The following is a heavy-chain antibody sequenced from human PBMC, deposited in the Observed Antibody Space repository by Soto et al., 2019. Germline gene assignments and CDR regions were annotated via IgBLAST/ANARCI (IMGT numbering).Heavy chain of an antibody. CDR2: ISGSGSNSI. J-gene: IGHJ6*02. Sequence: QMQLVESGGGLVKPEGSLRLSCVASGFTFSDYFMTWIRQAPGKGLEWVSYISGSGSNSIYYADSARGRFTISRDNTQNSLYLEMYRLRAVDTAVYYCAKALATPNGWLGYGLDVLGQGTTVTVSS. D-gene: IGHD2-15*01. CDR1: GFTFSDYF. V-gene: IGHV3-11*01. CDR3: AKALATPNGWLGYGLDV.